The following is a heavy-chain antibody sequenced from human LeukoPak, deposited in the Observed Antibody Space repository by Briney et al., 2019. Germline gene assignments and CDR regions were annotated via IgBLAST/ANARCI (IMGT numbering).Heavy chain of an antibody. D-gene: IGHD3-10*01. CDR1: GGSFSGYY. J-gene: IGHJ4*02. Sequence: SETLSLTCAVYGGSFSGYYWSWIRQPPGKGLEWIGEINYSGNTNYNPSLKSRVTISLDTSKNQFSLKLSPVTAADTAVYYCARETRGYYVSGNYYFDYWGQGSLVTVSS. CDR2: INYSGNT. CDR3: ARETRGYYVSGNYYFDY. V-gene: IGHV4-34*01.